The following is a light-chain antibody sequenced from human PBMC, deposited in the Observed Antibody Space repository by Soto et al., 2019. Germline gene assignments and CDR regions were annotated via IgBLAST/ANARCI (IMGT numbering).Light chain of an antibody. Sequence: DIQMAQSPSSLSAFVGDRVTVSCQASQDITNQLNWYQQQPGRAPKLLIFDATSLGRGVPSRFMASCSGTAFTFTIDTLQPEDVATYFCQHFATLPYSFCQGTKLEI. J-gene: IGKJ2*03. V-gene: IGKV1-33*01. CDR2: DAT. CDR3: QHFATLPYS. CDR1: QDITNQ.